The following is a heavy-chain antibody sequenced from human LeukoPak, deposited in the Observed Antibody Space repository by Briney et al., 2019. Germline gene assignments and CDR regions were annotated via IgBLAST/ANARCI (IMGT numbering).Heavy chain of an antibody. CDR2: ISYDGSNK. D-gene: IGHD6-19*01. CDR3: ANPGIAVAEN. V-gene: IGHV3-30-3*01. J-gene: IGHJ4*02. CDR1: GFTFSSYA. Sequence: PGGSLRLSCAASGFTFSSYAMHWVRQAPGKGLEWVAVISYDGSNKYYADSVKGRFTISRDNSQNTLYLQMNSLRAEDTAVYYCANPGIAVAENWGQGTLVTSPQ.